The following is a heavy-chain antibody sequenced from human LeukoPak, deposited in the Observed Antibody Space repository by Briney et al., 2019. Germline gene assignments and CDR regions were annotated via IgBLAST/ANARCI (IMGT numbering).Heavy chain of an antibody. V-gene: IGHV3-15*07. Sequence: GGSLRLSCAASGFTFSNAWMNWVRQAPGKGLEWVGRIKSKTDGGTTDYAAPVKGSFTISRDDSKNTLYLQMNSLKTEDTAVYYCTTDNQWLAAFDIWGQGTMVTVSS. CDR2: IKSKTDGGTT. J-gene: IGHJ3*02. CDR1: GFTFSNAW. CDR3: TTDNQWLAAFDI. D-gene: IGHD6-19*01.